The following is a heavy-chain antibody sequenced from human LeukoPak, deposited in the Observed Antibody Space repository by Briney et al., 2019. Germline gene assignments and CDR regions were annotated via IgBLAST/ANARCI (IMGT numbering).Heavy chain of an antibody. CDR2: IYYSGST. D-gene: IGHD3-9*01. CDR1: GGSISSYY. CDR3: GREDRYFDWLSVFDY. Sequence: SSETLSLTCTVSGGSISSYYWSWIRQPPGKGLEWIGYIYYSGSTNYNPSLKSRVTISVDTPKNQFSLKLSSVTAADTAVYYCGREDRYFDWLSVFDYWGQGTLVTVYS. J-gene: IGHJ4*02. V-gene: IGHV4-59*01.